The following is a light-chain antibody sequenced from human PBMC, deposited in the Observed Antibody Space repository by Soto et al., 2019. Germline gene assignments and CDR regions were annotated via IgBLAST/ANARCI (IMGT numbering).Light chain of an antibody. CDR2: KAS. Sequence: DIQMTQSPSTLSASVGDRVSITCRASHSIGTWLAWHQQKPGKAPKSLINKASNLETVVPSRFNGSGSGTEFTLAISSLQPDDFATYFCQQYNTNPYNFGQGTKLEIK. CDR1: HSIGTW. CDR3: QQYNTNPYN. V-gene: IGKV1-5*03. J-gene: IGKJ2*01.